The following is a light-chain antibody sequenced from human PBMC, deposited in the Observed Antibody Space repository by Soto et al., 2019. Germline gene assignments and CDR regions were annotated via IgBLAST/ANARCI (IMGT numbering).Light chain of an antibody. CDR1: SSDIGNYNS. J-gene: IGLJ2*01. V-gene: IGLV2-14*01. Sequence: QSVLTQPASVSGSPGQSITISCTGTSSDIGNYNSVSWYQHHPGKAPKLLIYEVTNRPSGVSKRFSGSKSGNTATLTISGFRAQEEEDYDYNSCRSNGNLGGVFGGGTKLTVL. CDR2: EVT. CDR3: NSCRSNGNLGGV.